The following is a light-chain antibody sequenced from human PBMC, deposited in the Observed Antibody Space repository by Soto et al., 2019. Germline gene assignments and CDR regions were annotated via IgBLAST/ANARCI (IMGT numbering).Light chain of an antibody. CDR2: GAS. J-gene: IGKJ3*01. V-gene: IGKV3-20*01. CDR3: QQYGGSPFT. CDR1: QSVSGSY. Sequence: EIVLTQSPGTLSLSPGERATLSCRASQSVSGSYLAWYQQKPGLAPRLLIYGASSRATGIPDRFSGSGSGTDFTLTISRLEPEDFAVYYCQQYGGSPFTFGPGTKVDIK.